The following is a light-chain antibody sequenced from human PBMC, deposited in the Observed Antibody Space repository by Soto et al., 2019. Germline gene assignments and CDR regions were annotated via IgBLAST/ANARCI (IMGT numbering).Light chain of an antibody. V-gene: IGLV3-21*04. CDR2: YDS. J-gene: IGLJ2*01. CDR1: NIGSKG. CDR3: QVWDSSRVV. Sequence: SYELTQPPSVSVAPGKTARITCGGNNIGSKGVHWYQQKPGQAPVLVIYYDSDRPSGIPERFSGSNSGNTATLTISRVEAGDEADYYCQVWDSSRVVFGGGTKLTVL.